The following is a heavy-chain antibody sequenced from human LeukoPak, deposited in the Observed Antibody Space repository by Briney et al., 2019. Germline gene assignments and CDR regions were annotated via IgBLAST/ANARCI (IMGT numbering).Heavy chain of an antibody. Sequence: GGSLRLSCSASGFTFSTYTMHWVHQAPGKGLEYVSAINSNGGNTYYADSVKGRFTISRDNSKNTLYLQMSSLRAEDTAVYYCVKLRRGSYYHFDYWGQGTLVTVSS. D-gene: IGHD1-26*01. CDR3: VKLRRGSYYHFDY. CDR2: INSNGGNT. CDR1: GFTFSTYT. V-gene: IGHV3-64D*09. J-gene: IGHJ4*02.